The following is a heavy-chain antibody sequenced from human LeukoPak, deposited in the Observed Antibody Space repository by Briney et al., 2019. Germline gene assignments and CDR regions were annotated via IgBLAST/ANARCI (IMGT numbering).Heavy chain of an antibody. Sequence: SETLSLTCTVSGGSISSYYWSWIRQPPGKGLEWIGYIYYSGSTNYNPSLKSRVTISVDTSRNQFSLRLTSATAADTAVYYCAREGDGYSDYWGQGTLVTVSS. CDR2: IYYSGST. J-gene: IGHJ4*02. D-gene: IGHD5-24*01. CDR1: GGSISSYY. V-gene: IGHV4-59*12. CDR3: AREGDGYSDY.